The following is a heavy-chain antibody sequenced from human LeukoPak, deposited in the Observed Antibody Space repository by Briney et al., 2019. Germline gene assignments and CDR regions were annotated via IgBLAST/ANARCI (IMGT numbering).Heavy chain of an antibody. CDR2: IYYSGST. J-gene: IGHJ6*03. CDR3: ARSYSPAAGSPYYYYYYMDV. V-gene: IGHV4-59*01. D-gene: IGHD6-13*01. Sequence: PSETLSLTCAVSGGSISSYYWSWIRQPPGKGLEWIGYIYYSGSTNYNPSLKSRVTISVDTSKNQFSLKLSSVTAADTAVYYCARSYSPAAGSPYYYYYYMDVWGKGTTVTVSS. CDR1: GGSISSYY.